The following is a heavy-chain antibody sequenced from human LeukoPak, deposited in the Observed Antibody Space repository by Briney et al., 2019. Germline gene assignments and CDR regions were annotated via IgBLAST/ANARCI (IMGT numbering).Heavy chain of an antibody. CDR1: GGSISTGHYY. CDR3: AYGTDSSGYPLDY. D-gene: IGHD3-22*01. J-gene: IGHJ4*02. V-gene: IGHV4-30-4*02. CDR2: IYYSGST. Sequence: SETLSLTCTVSGGSISTGHYYWSCIRQPPGKGLESIGYIYYSGSTYYNPSLKSRVNISVETSKNQFSLKLSSVTAAETAVYYCAYGTDSSGYPLDYWGQGTLVTVSS.